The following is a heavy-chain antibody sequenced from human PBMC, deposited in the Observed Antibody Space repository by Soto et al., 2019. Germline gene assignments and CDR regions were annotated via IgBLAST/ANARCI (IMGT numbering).Heavy chain of an antibody. D-gene: IGHD3-22*01. CDR2: INHSGST. Sequence: PSETLSLTCAVYGGSFSGYYWSWIRQPPGKGLEWIGEINHSGSTNYNPSLKSRVTISVDTSKNQFSLKLSSVTAADTAVYYCARGRLSITMMLAFDYWGQGTLVTVSS. J-gene: IGHJ4*02. CDR1: GGSFSGYY. CDR3: ARGRLSITMMLAFDY. V-gene: IGHV4-34*01.